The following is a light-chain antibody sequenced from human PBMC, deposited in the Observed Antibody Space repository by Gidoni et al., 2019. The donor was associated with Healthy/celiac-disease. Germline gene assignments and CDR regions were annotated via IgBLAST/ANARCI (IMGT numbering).Light chain of an antibody. J-gene: IGKJ5*01. V-gene: IGKV3-20*01. CDR1: QSVSSSY. CDR3: QQYGSSRGIT. CDR2: GAS. Sequence: EIVLTQSPGTLSLSPGERATLSCRASQSVSSSYLAWYQQKPGQAPRLLIYGASSRATGIPDRFSGSASGTDFTLTISRLEPEDFAVYYCQQYGSSRGITFGQXTRLEIK.